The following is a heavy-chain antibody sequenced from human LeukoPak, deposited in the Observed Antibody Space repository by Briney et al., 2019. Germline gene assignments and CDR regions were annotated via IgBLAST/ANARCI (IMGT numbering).Heavy chain of an antibody. D-gene: IGHD3-10*01. CDR1: GGSVSSGSYY. CDR3: AIDNDYVSGSYPY. V-gene: IGHV4-61*01. J-gene: IGHJ4*02. Sequence: ASETLSLTCTVSGGSVSSGSYYWSWIRQPPGKGLEWIGSIYYSGSTNYNPSLKSRVTISVDTSKNQFSLRLSSVTAADTAVYYCAIDNDYVSGSYPYGGQGTLVTVSS. CDR2: IYYSGST.